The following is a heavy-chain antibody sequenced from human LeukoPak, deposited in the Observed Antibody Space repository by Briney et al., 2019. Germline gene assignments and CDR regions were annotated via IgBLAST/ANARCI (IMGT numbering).Heavy chain of an antibody. D-gene: IGHD3-22*01. V-gene: IGHV1-69*06. J-gene: IGHJ4*02. CDR3: ARSNLIDSSGYYLFDY. CDR2: IIPIFGTA. Sequence: GASVKVSCKASGGTFSSYAISWVRQAPGQGLEWMGGIIPIFGTANYAQKFQGRVTITADKSTSTAYMELRSLRSDDTAVYYCARSNLIDSSGYYLFDYWGQGTLVTVSS. CDR1: GGTFSSYA.